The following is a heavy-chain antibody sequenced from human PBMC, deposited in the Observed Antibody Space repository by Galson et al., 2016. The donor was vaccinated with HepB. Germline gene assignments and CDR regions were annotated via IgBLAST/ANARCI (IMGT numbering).Heavy chain of an antibody. CDR1: GFTFSNYA. CDR2: ISDSGTGT. D-gene: IGHD1-26*01. Sequence: SLRLSCAASGFTFSNYAMIWVRQAPGKGLEWVSGISDSGTGTWYADSVKGRFTISRDNSKNTVYLQMNNVRVEDTAVYYCARNKEVGLRTEGAYWGQGTLVTVSS. CDR3: ARNKEVGLRTEGAY. J-gene: IGHJ4*02. V-gene: IGHV3-23*01.